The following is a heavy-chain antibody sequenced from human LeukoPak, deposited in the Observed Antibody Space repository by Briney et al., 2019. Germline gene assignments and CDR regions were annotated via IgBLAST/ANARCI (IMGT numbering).Heavy chain of an antibody. CDR2: INPDSGST. CDR1: GYTFTGYY. D-gene: IGHD3-10*01. J-gene: IGHJ4*02. V-gene: IGHV1-2*02. CDR3: ARGGDGSGSYYNAEGDY. Sequence: ASVKVSCKASGYTFTGYYMNWVRQAPGQGLEWMGWINPDSGSTNFAENFQGRVTMTRDTSISTAYMELSSLRSDDTAVYYCARGGDGSGSYYNAEGDYWGQGTLVTVSS.